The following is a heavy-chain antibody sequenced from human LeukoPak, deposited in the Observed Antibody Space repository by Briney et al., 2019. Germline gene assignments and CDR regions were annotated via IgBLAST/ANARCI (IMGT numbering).Heavy chain of an antibody. CDR2: ISSGSSTI. D-gene: IGHD3-10*01. Sequence: PGGSLRLSCAASGFSFSSYSMNWVRQAPGKGLEWVSYISSGSSTIYYAYSVKGRFTISRDDAKNSLYLQMTGLRDEGTAVYYCARVSGRLIDYWGQGTLVTVSS. J-gene: IGHJ4*02. CDR3: ARVSGRLIDY. CDR1: GFSFSSYS. V-gene: IGHV3-48*02.